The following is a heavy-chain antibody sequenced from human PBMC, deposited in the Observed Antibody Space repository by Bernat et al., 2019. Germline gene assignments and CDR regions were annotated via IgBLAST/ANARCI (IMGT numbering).Heavy chain of an antibody. CDR3: ARETIYGREWDAFDI. CDR2: IYSGGST. J-gene: IGHJ3*02. V-gene: IGHV3-66*01. D-gene: IGHD3-3*01. CDR1: GFTVSSNY. Sequence: EVQLVESGGGLVQPGGSLRLSCAASGFTVSSNYMSWVRQAPGKGLEWVSVIYSGGSTYYADSVNGRFTISRDNSKNTLYLQMNSLRAEDTAVYYCARETIYGREWDAFDIWGQGTMVTVSS.